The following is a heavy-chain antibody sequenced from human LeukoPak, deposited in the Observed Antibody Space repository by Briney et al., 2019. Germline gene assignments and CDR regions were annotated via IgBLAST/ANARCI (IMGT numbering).Heavy chain of an antibody. CDR2: ISYDGSDK. D-gene: IGHD2-2*01. CDR3: ARDSPTKYRSSTSCYRVDFDY. CDR1: GFTFDSYA. Sequence: PGGSLRLSCAASGFTFDSYAMHWVRQAPGKGLEWVAVISYDGSDKYSADSVKGRFTISRDNSKNTLYLQMNSLRPEDTAVYYCARDSPTKYRSSTSCYRVDFDYWGQGTLVTVSS. V-gene: IGHV3-30-3*01. J-gene: IGHJ4*02.